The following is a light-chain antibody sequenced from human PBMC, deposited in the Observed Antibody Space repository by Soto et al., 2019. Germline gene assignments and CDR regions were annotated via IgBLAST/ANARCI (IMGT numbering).Light chain of an antibody. V-gene: IGLV2-14*03. CDR1: SSDVGGYNY. CDR2: DVS. CDR3: YSYTSSSTYV. Sequence: HSALTRPAXVSGSPGQSITISCTGTSSDVGGYNYVSWYQHHPGKVPQLMIYDVSNRPSGVSNRFSGCKSGNTASLTISGLQAEDEADYYCYSYTSSSTYVFAPGTKVTV. J-gene: IGLJ1*01.